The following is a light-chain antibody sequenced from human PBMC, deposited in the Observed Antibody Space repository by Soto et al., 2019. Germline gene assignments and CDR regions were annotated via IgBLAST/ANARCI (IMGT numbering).Light chain of an antibody. CDR2: GAS. Sequence: EIVLTQSPGTLSLSPGERATLSCRASQSVSSSYLAWYQQKPGQAPRLLIYGASSRATGIPDRFSGSGSGTDFTLTNSRVEPEDFAVYYCQQYGSSPSFTFGQGTRLEIK. J-gene: IGKJ5*01. V-gene: IGKV3-20*01. CDR1: QSVSSSY. CDR3: QQYGSSPSFT.